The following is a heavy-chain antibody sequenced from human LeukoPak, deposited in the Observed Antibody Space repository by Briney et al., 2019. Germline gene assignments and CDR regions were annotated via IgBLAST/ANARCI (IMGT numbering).Heavy chain of an antibody. CDR3: ARALAADRDY. J-gene: IGHJ4*02. CDR2: IRYDGSNK. V-gene: IGHV3-30*02. Sequence: PGGSLRLSCAASGFTFSSYGMHWVRQAPGKGLEWVAFIRYDGSNKYYADSVKGRFTISRDNSKNTPYLQMNSLRAEDTAVYYCARALAADRDYWGQGTLVTVSS. CDR1: GFTFSSYG.